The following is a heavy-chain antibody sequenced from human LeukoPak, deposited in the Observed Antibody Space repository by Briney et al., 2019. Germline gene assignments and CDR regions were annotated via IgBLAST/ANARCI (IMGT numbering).Heavy chain of an antibody. CDR2: ISAYNGNT. CDR3: ARDEGYCTSTTCYFPDY. Sequence: ATMKVSCKASGDTFTNYGISWVRQAPGQGHDWMGWISAYNGNTNYAQKLRGRVTMTRDTSTSTAYMELRSLRSDDTAAYYCARDEGYCTSTTCYFPDYWGQGTLVTVSS. D-gene: IGHD2-2*01. J-gene: IGHJ4*02. V-gene: IGHV1-18*04. CDR1: GDTFTNYG.